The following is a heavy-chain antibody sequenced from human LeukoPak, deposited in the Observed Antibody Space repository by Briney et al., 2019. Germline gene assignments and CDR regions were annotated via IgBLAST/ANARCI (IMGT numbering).Heavy chain of an antibody. CDR2: INQDGREK. D-gene: IGHD6-13*01. CDR3: ARLEYSSTSYGRELDY. V-gene: IGHV3-7*01. CDR1: GFTFSSDW. J-gene: IGHJ4*02. Sequence: GGSLRLSCAASGFTFSSDWMSWVRQAPGKGVEWGAHINQDGREKNYVDSVKGGFTISRENPKNSLYLQMNSLRAEDTAVYYCARLEYSSTSYGRELDYWGQGTLVPVSS.